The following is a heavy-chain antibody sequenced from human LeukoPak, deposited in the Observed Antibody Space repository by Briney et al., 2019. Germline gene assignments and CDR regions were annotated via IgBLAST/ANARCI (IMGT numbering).Heavy chain of an antibody. CDR3: ARVGYSSSSGFGDPYYYYYGMDV. CDR1: GGTFSSYA. J-gene: IGHJ6*02. CDR2: IIPIFGTA. D-gene: IGHD6-13*01. V-gene: IGHV1-69*13. Sequence: SVKVSCKASGGTFSSYAISWVRQAPGQGLEWMGGIIPIFGTANDAQKFQGRVTITADESTSTAYMELSSLRSEDTAVYYCARVGYSSSSGFGDPYYYYYGMDVWGQGTTVTVSS.